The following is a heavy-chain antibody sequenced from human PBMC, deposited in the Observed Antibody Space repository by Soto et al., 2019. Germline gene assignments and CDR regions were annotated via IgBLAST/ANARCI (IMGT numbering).Heavy chain of an antibody. Sequence: GGSLKISCGPARFTFINYGIHWVLQAPGKGLEWVATISPDGSNKQYVDSVKGRFTISRDNSNNTLYLHMSSLRAEDTAVYFCAKDQHSYDSRGSDSWGQGT. V-gene: IGHV3-30*18. J-gene: IGHJ4*02. D-gene: IGHD3-22*01. CDR3: AKDQHSYDSRGSDS. CDR2: ISPDGSNK. CDR1: RFTFINYG.